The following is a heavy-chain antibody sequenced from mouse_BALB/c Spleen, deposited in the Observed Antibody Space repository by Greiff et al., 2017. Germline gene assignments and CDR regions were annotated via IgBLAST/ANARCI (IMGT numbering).Heavy chain of an antibody. J-gene: IGHJ3*01. V-gene: IGHV3-2*02. CDR1: GYSITSDYA. CDR2: ISYSGST. Sequence: VQLQQSGPGLVKPSQSLSLTCTVTGYSITSDYAWNWIRQFPGNKLEWMGYISYSGSTSYNPSLKSRISITRDTSKNQFFLQLNSVTTEDTATYYCARGGVTGGFAYWGQGTLVTVAA. CDR3: ARGGVTGGFAY. D-gene: IGHD4-1*01.